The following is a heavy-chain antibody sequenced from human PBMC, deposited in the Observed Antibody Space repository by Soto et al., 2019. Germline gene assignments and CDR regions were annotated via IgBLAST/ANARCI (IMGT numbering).Heavy chain of an antibody. V-gene: IGHV3-30-3*01. J-gene: IGHJ3*02. D-gene: IGHD6-13*01. CDR2: ISYDGSNK. CDR1: GFTFSSYA. CDR3: ARDLSSSPHDAFDI. Sequence: GGSLRLSCAASGFTFSSYAMHWVRQAPGKGLEWVAVISYDGSNKYYADSVKGRFTISRDNSKNTLYLQMNSLRAEDTAVYYCARDLSSSPHDAFDIWGQGTMVTVSS.